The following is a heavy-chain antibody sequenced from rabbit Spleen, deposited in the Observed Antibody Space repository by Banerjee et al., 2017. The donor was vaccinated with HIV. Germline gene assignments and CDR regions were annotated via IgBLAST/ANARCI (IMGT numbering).Heavy chain of an antibody. CDR2: IYAGSSGNT. J-gene: IGHJ6*01. V-gene: IGHV1S40*01. D-gene: IGHD4-2*01. CDR3: ARGTGSDNYYYGVDL. Sequence: QSLEESEGDLVKPGASLTLTCSASGFSFSSNYWICWVRQAPGNGLEWIACIYAGSSGNTYYASWAKARFTISKTSSTTVTLQMTSLTAADTATYFCARGTGSDNYYYGVDLWGPGTLVTVS. CDR1: GFSFSSNYW.